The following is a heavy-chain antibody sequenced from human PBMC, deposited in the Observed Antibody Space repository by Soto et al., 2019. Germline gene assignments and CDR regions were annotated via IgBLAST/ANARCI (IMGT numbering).Heavy chain of an antibody. Sequence: ASVKVSCKASGYTFSGFYMHWVRQAPGQGLEWMGWINPNSGGTKSAEKFQGRVTMTRDTSIGTAYMELSRLTSDDMAVYYCASAAVTGTAGLDFWGQGTQVTVSS. J-gene: IGHJ4*02. V-gene: IGHV1-2*02. D-gene: IGHD6-19*01. CDR1: GYTFSGFY. CDR3: ASAAVTGTAGLDF. CDR2: INPNSGGT.